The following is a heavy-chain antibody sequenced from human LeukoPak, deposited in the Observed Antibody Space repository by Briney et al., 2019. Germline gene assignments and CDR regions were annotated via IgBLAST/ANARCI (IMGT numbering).Heavy chain of an antibody. CDR3: ARTGTTMGDY. J-gene: IGHJ4*02. Sequence: PGGSLRLSCAASGFTFSSYSINWVRQAPGKGLEWVSSISSSSTYIYYADSVKGRFTISRDNAKNSLYLQMNSLRAEDTAVYYCARTGTTMGDYWGQGTLVTVSS. CDR2: ISSSSTYI. V-gene: IGHV3-21*01. D-gene: IGHD3-3*01. CDR1: GFTFSSYS.